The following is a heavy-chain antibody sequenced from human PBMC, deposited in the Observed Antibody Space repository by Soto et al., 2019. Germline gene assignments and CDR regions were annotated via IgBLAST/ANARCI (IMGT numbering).Heavy chain of an antibody. CDR2: IYYSGST. V-gene: IGHV4-39*01. Sequence: QLQLQESGPGLVKPSETLSLTCTVSGGSISSSSYYWGWIRQPPGKGLEWIGSIYYSGSTYYNPSLKSRVTISVDTSKNQFSLKLSSVTAADTAVYYCARPRIVVVVAATHSWFDPWGQGTLVTVSS. CDR1: GGSISSSSYY. CDR3: ARPRIVVVVAATHSWFDP. J-gene: IGHJ5*02. D-gene: IGHD2-15*01.